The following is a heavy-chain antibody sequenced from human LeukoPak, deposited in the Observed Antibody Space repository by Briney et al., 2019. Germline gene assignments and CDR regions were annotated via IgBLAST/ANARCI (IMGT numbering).Heavy chain of an antibody. J-gene: IGHJ4*02. CDR2: VSGSGSTV. Sequence: GGSLRLSCAASGFTFSDHIMNWVRQLPGRRLEWVAYVSGSGSTVYYADSVKGRFTISRDNGKSSLYLQMNSLRVEDTALYYCVRQFASWGQGTLVTVSS. CDR1: GFTFSDHI. V-gene: IGHV3-48*01. CDR3: VRQFAS.